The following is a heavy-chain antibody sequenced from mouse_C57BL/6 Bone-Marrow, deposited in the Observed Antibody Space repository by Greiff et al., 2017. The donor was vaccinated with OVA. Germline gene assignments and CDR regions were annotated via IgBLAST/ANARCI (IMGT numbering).Heavy chain of an antibody. CDR1: GFSLTSYG. CDR2: IWRGGST. D-gene: IGHD1-1*01. Sequence: VKLMESGPGLVQPSQSLSITCTVSGFSLTSYGVHWVRQSPGKGLEWLGVIWRGGSTDYNAAFMSRLSITKDNSKSQVFFKMNSLQADDTAIYYCAKKRFYYGRRDYAMDYWGQGTSVTVSS. V-gene: IGHV2-5*01. CDR3: AKKRFYYGRRDYAMDY. J-gene: IGHJ4*01.